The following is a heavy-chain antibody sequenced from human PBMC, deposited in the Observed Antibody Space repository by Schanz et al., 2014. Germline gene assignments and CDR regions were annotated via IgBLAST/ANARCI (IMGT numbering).Heavy chain of an antibody. CDR3: AKHVRSLTGNDY. J-gene: IGHJ4*02. CDR1: GFTLSSYG. D-gene: IGHD3-9*01. V-gene: IGHV3-23*01. CDR2: IGGSGDST. Sequence: EVHLLESGGGVVQPGRSLRLSCAASGFTLSSYGMHWVRQAPGKGLEWVSGIGGSGDSTHYADSVKGRFIISRDNSKNTLYLQVNSLRAEDTAVYYCAKHVRSLTGNDYWGQGTLVTVSS.